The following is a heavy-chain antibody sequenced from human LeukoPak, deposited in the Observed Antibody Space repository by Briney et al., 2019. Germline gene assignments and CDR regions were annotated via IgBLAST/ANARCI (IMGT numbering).Heavy chain of an antibody. CDR3: ARSSIKSFDY. CDR1: RDSVSSNSAA. Sequence: SQTLSLTCAISRDSVSSNSAAWNWIRQTPSRGLEWLGRTYYRSQWHYDYAVSVKSRIIINPDTSKNQFSLHLNSVTPEDTAVYYCARSSIKSFDYWGQGTLVTVSS. CDR2: TYYRSQWHY. J-gene: IGHJ4*02. V-gene: IGHV6-1*01.